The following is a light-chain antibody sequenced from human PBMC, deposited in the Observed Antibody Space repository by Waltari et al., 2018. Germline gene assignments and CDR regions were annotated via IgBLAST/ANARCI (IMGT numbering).Light chain of an antibody. J-gene: IGLJ2*01. CDR3: AAWDDSLNGVF. CDR1: SSNIGTNY. CDR2: RND. V-gene: IGLV1-47*01. Sequence: QSVLTQPPSASGTPGQRVTISCSGSSSNIGTNYVYWYQQLPGTAPQLLIYRNDQRPSGVPDRISGSKSGTSASLAISGLRSEDEADYYCAAWDDSLNGVFFGGGTKLTVL.